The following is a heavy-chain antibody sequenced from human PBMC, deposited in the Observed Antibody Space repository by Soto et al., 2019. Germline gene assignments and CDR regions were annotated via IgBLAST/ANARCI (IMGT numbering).Heavy chain of an antibody. V-gene: IGHV4-39*01. D-gene: IGHD6-13*01. Sequence: HLQESGPGLVKPSETLSLTCSVSGDSIASSSYYWAWIRQPPGRGLEWIGSIDYSGNTYDKPSLTRRAAISGDTSNNQFSLRLTFVTAADTAVYYCARFRWYDGYSVTNYYMDFWGHGAPVTVSS. CDR3: ARFRWYDGYSVTNYYMDF. CDR2: IDYSGNT. CDR1: GDSIASSSYY. J-gene: IGHJ6*03.